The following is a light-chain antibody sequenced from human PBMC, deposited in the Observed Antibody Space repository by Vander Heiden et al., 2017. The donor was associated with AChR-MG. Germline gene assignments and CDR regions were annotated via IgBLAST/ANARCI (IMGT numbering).Light chain of an antibody. CDR3: QSYDSSLSGSV. CDR1: RSHLGAGYD. CDR2: GNN. Sequence: QSVLTQPPSVSGAPGPRVTISCTGSRSHLGAGYDVPWYQHLPGTAPKLLIYGNNNRPSGVPDRFSGSKSGTSASLAITGLQAEDEADYYCQSYDSSLSGSVFGGGTKLTVL. J-gene: IGLJ2*01. V-gene: IGLV1-40*01.